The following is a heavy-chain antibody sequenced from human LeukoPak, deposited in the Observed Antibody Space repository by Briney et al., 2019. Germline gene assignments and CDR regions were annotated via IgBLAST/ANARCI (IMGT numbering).Heavy chain of an antibody. D-gene: IGHD3-22*01. CDR3: ARRSSGYSFDY. J-gene: IGHJ4*02. Sequence: ASVKVSCKASGYTFTGYYMHWVPQAPGQGLEWMGWINPNSGGTNYAKKFQGRVTMTRDTSTCTAYMELSRLRSDDTAVYYCARRSSGYSFDYWGQGTLVTVSS. CDR2: INPNSGGT. CDR1: GYTFTGYY. V-gene: IGHV1-2*02.